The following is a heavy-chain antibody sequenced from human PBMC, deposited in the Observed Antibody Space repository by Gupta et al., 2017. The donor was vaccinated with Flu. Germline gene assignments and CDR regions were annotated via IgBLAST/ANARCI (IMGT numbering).Heavy chain of an antibody. CDR1: GGSFGDYY. J-gene: IGHJ4*02. D-gene: IGHD3-22*01. CDR3: SRNTDSQD. Sequence: QVQLQQWGAGLLKPSETLSLTCAVYGGSFGDYYWTWIRQPPGEGLEWIGEINHRRGTTNYNPSLRSRVTISIDASKNQFSLKLSSVTAADTAVYFCSRNTDSQDWGQGTLVTVSS. V-gene: IGHV4-34*01. CDR2: INHRRGTT.